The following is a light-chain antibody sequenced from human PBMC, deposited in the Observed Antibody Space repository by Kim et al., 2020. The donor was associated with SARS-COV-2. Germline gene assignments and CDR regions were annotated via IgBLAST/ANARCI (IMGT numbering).Light chain of an antibody. CDR3: QAWDSRIVV. CDR1: ELGDKY. CDR2: QDN. J-gene: IGLJ2*01. Sequence: SYELTQPPSVSVSPGQTASITCSGDELGDKYACWYQQKPGQAPVVVIYQDNRRPSGIPERFSGSNSGNTATLTISGTQAMDEADYYCQAWDSRIVVFGGG. V-gene: IGLV3-1*01.